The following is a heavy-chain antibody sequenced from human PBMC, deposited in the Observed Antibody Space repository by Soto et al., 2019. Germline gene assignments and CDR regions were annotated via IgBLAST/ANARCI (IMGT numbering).Heavy chain of an antibody. V-gene: IGHV4-4*07. Sequence: SETQSLTCTVAGGSMNSYCWSWIRQTAGKGLEWIGRIYNSGSTNYNPPLKSRVTMSVDTSKNQFSLKLSSVTAADTAVYYCARDPTGLDWFDPWGQGTLVTVSS. J-gene: IGHJ5*02. D-gene: IGHD4-17*01. CDR2: IYNSGST. CDR1: GGSMNSYC. CDR3: ARDPTGLDWFDP.